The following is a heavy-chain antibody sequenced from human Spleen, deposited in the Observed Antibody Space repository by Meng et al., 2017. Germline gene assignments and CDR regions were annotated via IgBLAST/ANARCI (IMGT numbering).Heavy chain of an antibody. V-gene: IGHV3-30*18. CDR1: GFTFDTYA. CDR2: VSYDGSNR. Sequence: QVQLVESGGGVVQPGRSLRLSCAASGFTFDTYAMHWVRQAPGKGLEWVAGVSYDGSNRYYVDSVKGRFTISRDNSKNTLYLQMNGLRVEDTAVYYCAKDYQWNFDSWGQGTLVTVSS. CDR3: AKDYQWNFDS. D-gene: IGHD2-8*01. J-gene: IGHJ5*01.